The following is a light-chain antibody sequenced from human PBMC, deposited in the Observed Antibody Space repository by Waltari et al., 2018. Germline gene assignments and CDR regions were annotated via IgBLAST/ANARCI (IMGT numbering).Light chain of an antibody. J-gene: IGKJ1*01. CDR1: KSVLYRSSNRNY. CDR2: WAS. CDR3: QQYYDTPQT. Sequence: DIVMNQSPASLAVSLGERATINCKSSKSVLYRSSNRNYLAWYQQKSGQPPKLLIYWASTRESGVPDRFRGSGSGTDFTLTISSLQAEDVAVYYCQQYYDTPQTFGQGTKVEIK. V-gene: IGKV4-1*01.